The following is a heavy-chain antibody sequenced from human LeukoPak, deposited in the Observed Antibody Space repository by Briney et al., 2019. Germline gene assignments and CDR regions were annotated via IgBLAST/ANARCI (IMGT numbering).Heavy chain of an antibody. Sequence: KPSETLSLTCAVYGGSFSGYYWSWIRQPPGKGLEWIGEINHSGSTNYNPSLKSRVTISVDTSKNQFSLKLSSVTAADTAVYYCARWGKGYYGSGSPPSYWGQGTLVTVSS. CDR2: INHSGST. D-gene: IGHD3-10*01. V-gene: IGHV4-34*01. CDR1: GGSFSGYY. J-gene: IGHJ4*02. CDR3: ARWGKGYYGSGSPPSY.